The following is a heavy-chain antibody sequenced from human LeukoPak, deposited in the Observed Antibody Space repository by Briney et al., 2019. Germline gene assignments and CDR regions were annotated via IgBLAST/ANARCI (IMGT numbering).Heavy chain of an antibody. V-gene: IGHV3-23*01. CDR1: GFTSSSYA. CDR3: AKAAAAPGFDF. D-gene: IGHD6-13*01. CDR2: VSGSGDRM. Sequence: GSLRLSCAASGFTSSSYALNWVRQAPGKGLEWVATVSGSGDRMHHADSVKGRFTISRDNSKNTIYLQMNSLRAEDTALYYCAKAAAAPGFDFWGQGTLVTVSS. J-gene: IGHJ4*02.